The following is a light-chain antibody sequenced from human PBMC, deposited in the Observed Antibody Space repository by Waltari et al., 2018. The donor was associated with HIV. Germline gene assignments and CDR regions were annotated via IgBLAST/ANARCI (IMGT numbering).Light chain of an antibody. CDR2: EVN. V-gene: IGLV2-23*02. CDR1: TRELDIYHL. CDR3: CSCSVTNSLWV. J-gene: IGLJ3*02. Sequence: QSALTQAASVSASLGQSINISCTATTRELDIYHLVSWYQHHPGNAPKLILYEVNKRPSGVSNRFSGSRSGNTTSLTITGLLADDEADYYCCSCSVTNSLWVFGGGTKVTVV.